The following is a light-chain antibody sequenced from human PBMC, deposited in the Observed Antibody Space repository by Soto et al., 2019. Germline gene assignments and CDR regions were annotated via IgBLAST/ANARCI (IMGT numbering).Light chain of an antibody. Sequence: QPVLTQPPSVSGAPGQGVTISCTGSSSNIGAGYDVHWYQHLPGTAPKLLIYENTDRPSGVPERFSGSRSGTSASLAITGLQADDEADYYCQSYDSGLSGVVFGGGTKLTVL. V-gene: IGLV1-40*01. CDR1: SSNIGAGYD. CDR3: QSYDSGLSGVV. J-gene: IGLJ2*01. CDR2: ENT.